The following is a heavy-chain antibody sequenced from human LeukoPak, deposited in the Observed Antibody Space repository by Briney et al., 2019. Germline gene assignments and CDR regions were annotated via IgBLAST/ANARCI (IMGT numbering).Heavy chain of an antibody. Sequence: GGSLRLSCAASGFTFDDYAMHWVRQVPGKGLEWVSLISGDGGSTYYADSVKGRFTISRDNSKNSLDLQMNSLRTEDTALYYCAKDTARGYSSGWGAFEIWGQGTMITVSS. CDR1: GFTFDDYA. D-gene: IGHD6-19*01. CDR3: AKDTARGYSSGWGAFEI. V-gene: IGHV3-43*02. CDR2: ISGDGGST. J-gene: IGHJ3*02.